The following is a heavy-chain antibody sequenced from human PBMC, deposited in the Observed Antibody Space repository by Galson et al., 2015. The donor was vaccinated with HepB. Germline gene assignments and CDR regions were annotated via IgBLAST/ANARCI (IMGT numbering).Heavy chain of an antibody. V-gene: IGHV3-30*02. CDR3: ATGADYCFVN. J-gene: IGHJ4*02. CDR1: GFTFSSYA. CDR2: IGSDGSTR. Sequence: SLRLSCAASGFTFSSYAMDWVRQVPGKGLEWVAFIGSDGSTRSYADSVKGRFTISRDKSKNTLYVQMDSLRAEDTAVYYCATGADYCFVNWGREPWSPSPQ.